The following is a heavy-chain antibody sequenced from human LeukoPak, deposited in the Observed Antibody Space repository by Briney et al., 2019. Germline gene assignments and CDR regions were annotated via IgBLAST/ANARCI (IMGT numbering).Heavy chain of an antibody. CDR3: ARDPDHGALDY. D-gene: IGHD4-17*01. J-gene: IGHJ4*02. Sequence: GGSLRLSCAASGLAFRTCLMSWVRQAPGKGLEWVADINQDGSGKYYVDSVKGRFTVSRDNAKNSLYLQMNSLRAEDTAVYYCARDPDHGALDYWGQGTLVTVSS. V-gene: IGHV3-7*01. CDR1: GLAFRTCL. CDR2: INQDGSGK.